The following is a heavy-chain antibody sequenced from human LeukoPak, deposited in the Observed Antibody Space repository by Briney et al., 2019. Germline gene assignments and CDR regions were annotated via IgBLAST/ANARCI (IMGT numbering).Heavy chain of an antibody. Sequence: SETLSLTCTVSGGSISSYYWSWIRQPPGKGLEWIGYIYYSGSTNYNPSLKSRVTISVDTSKNQFSLKLSSVTAADTAVYYCARDQDYYGSGSYQGNNWFDPWGQGTLVTVSS. J-gene: IGHJ5*02. CDR3: ARDQDYYGSGSYQGNNWFDP. CDR2: IYYSGST. V-gene: IGHV4-59*12. D-gene: IGHD3-10*01. CDR1: GGSISSYY.